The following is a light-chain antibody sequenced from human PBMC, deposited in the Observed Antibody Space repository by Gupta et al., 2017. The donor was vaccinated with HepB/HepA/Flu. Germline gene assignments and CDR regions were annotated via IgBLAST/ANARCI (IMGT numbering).Light chain of an antibody. CDR1: SSDVGSYNL. V-gene: IGLV2-23*02. Sequence: QSALTQPPSASGSSGQTITISCTGSSSDVGSYNLVSWYQQHPGKAPKLMIYEVSKRPSGVSNRFSGSKSGNTASLTISGLQAEDEADYYCCSYAGGSTPWVFGGGTKLTVL. CDR2: EVS. CDR3: CSYAGGSTPWV. J-gene: IGLJ3*02.